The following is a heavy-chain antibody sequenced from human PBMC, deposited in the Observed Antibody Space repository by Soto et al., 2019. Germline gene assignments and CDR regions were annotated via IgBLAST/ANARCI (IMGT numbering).Heavy chain of an antibody. D-gene: IGHD2-2*01. J-gene: IGHJ5*02. CDR1: GGTFSSYA. Sequence: SVKVSCKASGGTFSSYAISWVRQAPGQGLEWMGGIIPIFGTANYAQKFQGRVTITADESTSTAYMELSSLRSEDTAVYYCARSGYCSSTSCPEGIRVFGPWGQGTLVTVSS. V-gene: IGHV1-69*13. CDR2: IIPIFGTA. CDR3: ARSGYCSSTSCPEGIRVFGP.